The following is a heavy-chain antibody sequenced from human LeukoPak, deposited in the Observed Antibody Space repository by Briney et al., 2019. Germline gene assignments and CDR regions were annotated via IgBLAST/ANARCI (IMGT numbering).Heavy chain of an antibody. J-gene: IGHJ6*03. CDR3: ARLNDILTGSHYYYMDV. V-gene: IGHV4-59*12. D-gene: IGHD3-9*01. Sequence: SETLSLTCAVSGGSISSYYWSWIRQPPGKGLEWIGYIYYSGSTNYNPSLKSRVTMSVDTSKNQFSLRLSSVTAADTAVYYCARLNDILTGSHYYYMDVWGKGTTVTISS. CDR1: GGSISSYY. CDR2: IYYSGST.